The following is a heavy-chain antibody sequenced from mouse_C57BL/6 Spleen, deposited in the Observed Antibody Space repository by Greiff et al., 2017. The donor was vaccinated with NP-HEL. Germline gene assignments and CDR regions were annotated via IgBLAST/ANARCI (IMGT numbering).Heavy chain of an antibody. CDR1: GYTFTSYW. CDR2: INPSSGYT. J-gene: IGHJ4*01. Sequence: VQLQQSGAELAKPGASVKLSCKASGYTFTSYWMHWVKQRPGQGLEWIGYINPSSGYTKYNQKFKDKATLTADKSSSTAYMQLSSLTYEDSAVYYCARPDDSNPYAMDYWGQGTSVTVSS. D-gene: IGHD2-5*01. CDR3: ARPDDSNPYAMDY. V-gene: IGHV1-7*01.